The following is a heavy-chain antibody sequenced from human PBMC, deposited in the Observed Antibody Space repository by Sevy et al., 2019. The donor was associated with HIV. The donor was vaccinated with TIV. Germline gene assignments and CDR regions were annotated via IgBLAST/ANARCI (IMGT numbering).Heavy chain of an antibody. Sequence: GGSLRLSCAASGFIFRTYSMNWVRQAPGKGLEWVSFISRSSGTIYIADSVKGRFTISRDNAKDSLSLQMNSLRAEDTAVYYCARGVAVAATHYFDYWGQGTLVTVSS. CDR2: ISRSSGTI. CDR1: GFIFRTYS. CDR3: ARGVAVAATHYFDY. J-gene: IGHJ4*02. V-gene: IGHV3-48*01. D-gene: IGHD6-19*01.